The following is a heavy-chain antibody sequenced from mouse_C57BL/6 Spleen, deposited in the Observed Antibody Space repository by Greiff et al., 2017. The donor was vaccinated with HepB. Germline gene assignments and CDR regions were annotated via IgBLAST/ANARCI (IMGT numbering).Heavy chain of an antibody. V-gene: IGHV3-6*01. CDR1: GYSITSGYY. CDR2: ISYDGSN. D-gene: IGHD1-1*01. Sequence: EVKLVESGPGLVKPSQSLSLTCSVTGYSITSGYYWNWIRQFPGNKLEWMGYISYDGSNNYNPSLKNRISITRDTSKNQFFLKLNSVTTEDTATYYCARVYGSSYKYFDVWGTGTTVTVSS. CDR3: ARVYGSSYKYFDV. J-gene: IGHJ1*03.